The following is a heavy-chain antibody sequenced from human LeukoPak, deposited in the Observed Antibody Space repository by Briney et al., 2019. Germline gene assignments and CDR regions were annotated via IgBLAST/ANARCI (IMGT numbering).Heavy chain of an antibody. V-gene: IGHV3-11*06. CDR3: ARELYDYVWGSYRLRPSYFDY. J-gene: IGHJ4*02. Sequence: KPGGSLRLSCAASGFTFSDYYMSWIPQAPGKGLECVSYISSSSSYTNYADSVKGRFTISRDNAKNSLYLQMNSLRAEDTAVYYCARELYDYVWGSYRLRPSYFDYWGQGTLVTVSS. CDR1: GFTFSDYY. D-gene: IGHD3-16*02. CDR2: ISSSSSYT.